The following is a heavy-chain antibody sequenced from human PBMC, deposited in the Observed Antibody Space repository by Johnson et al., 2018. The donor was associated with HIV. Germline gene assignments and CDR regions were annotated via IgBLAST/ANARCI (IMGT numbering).Heavy chain of an antibody. CDR3: AREDQDAFDI. CDR1: GFTFSNYA. Sequence: QVQLVESGGGVVQPGRSLRLSCAASGFTFSNYAVHWVRQAPGKGLEWVAVISFDGSNKYYADSVKGRFSISRDNSKNTLYLQMNSLRAEDTAVYYCAREDQDAFDIWGQGTMVTVSS. J-gene: IGHJ3*02. CDR2: ISFDGSNK. V-gene: IGHV3-30*14.